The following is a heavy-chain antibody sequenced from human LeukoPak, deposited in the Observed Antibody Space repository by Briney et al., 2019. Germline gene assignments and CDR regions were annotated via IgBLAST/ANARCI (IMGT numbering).Heavy chain of an antibody. D-gene: IGHD3-16*01. J-gene: IGHJ4*02. CDR1: GGSFSGYY. Sequence: SETLSLTCAVYGGSFSGYYWSWIRQPPGKGLEWIGEINHSGSTNYNPSLKSRVTISVDTSKNQFSLKLSSVTAADTAVYYCAKGPNYDYVWGSFYWGQGTLVTVSS. CDR2: INHSGST. V-gene: IGHV4-34*01. CDR3: AKGPNYDYVWGSFY.